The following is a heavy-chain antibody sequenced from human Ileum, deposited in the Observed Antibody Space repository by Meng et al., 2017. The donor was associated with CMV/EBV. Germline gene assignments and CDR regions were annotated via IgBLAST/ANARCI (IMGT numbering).Heavy chain of an antibody. CDR3: AKGGQEVPLTRRFDY. J-gene: IGHJ4*02. Sequence: GGSLRLSCVASGFTFNTHAMNWVRQAPGKGLEWVSIIGADSGGIQYGDSVKGRFTISRDNSKNTLYLRVDSLRVEDTAIYFCAKGGQEVPLTRRFDYWGQGTRVTVSS. CDR1: GFTFNTHA. CDR2: IGADSGGI. D-gene: IGHD2-15*01. V-gene: IGHV3-23*01.